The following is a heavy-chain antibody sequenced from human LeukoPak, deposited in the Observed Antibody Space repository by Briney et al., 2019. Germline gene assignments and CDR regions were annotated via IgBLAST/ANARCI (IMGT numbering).Heavy chain of an antibody. CDR2: INPNSGGT. Sequence: ASVKVSCKASGYTFTGYYMHWVRQAPGQGLEWMGWINPNSGGTNYAQKFQGRVTMTRDTSISTAYMELSRLRSDDTAVYYCARDHYDFWSGYYMGASDYWGQGTLVTVSS. CDR1: GYTFTGYY. D-gene: IGHD3-3*01. V-gene: IGHV1-2*02. J-gene: IGHJ4*02. CDR3: ARDHYDFWSGYYMGASDY.